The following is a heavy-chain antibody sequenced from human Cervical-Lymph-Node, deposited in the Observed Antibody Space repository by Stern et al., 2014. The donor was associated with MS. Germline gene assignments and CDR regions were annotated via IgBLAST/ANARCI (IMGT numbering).Heavy chain of an antibody. Sequence: QVTLKESGPALVKPTQTLTLTCTFSWFSLDTGGMCVSWIPQPPGNALEWLALIDWDGDKYYSTSLKARLSISRDTSKNQVVLRMTSMDPVDTGTYYCARTDHYEGRTFDFWGEGTMVFVSS. D-gene: IGHD4-17*01. J-gene: IGHJ3*01. CDR2: IDWDGDK. V-gene: IGHV2-70*01. CDR1: WFSLDTGGMC. CDR3: ARTDHYEGRTFDF.